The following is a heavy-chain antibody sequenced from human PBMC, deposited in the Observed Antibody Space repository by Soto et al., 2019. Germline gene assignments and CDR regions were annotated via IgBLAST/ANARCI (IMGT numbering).Heavy chain of an antibody. CDR3: AICITGSPDAFDI. D-gene: IGHD1-20*01. V-gene: IGHV1-69*13. Sequence: ASVKVSCKASGGTFSSYAISWVRQAPGQGLEWMGGIIPIFGTANYAQKFQGRVTITADESTSTAYMELSSLRSEDTAVYYCAICITGSPDAFDIWGQGTMVTVSS. J-gene: IGHJ3*02. CDR1: GGTFSSYA. CDR2: IIPIFGTA.